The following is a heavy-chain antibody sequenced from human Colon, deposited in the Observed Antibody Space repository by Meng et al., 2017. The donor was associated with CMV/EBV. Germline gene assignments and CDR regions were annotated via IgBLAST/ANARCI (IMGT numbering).Heavy chain of an antibody. J-gene: IGHJ4*02. CDR3: VKGGGAH. Sequence: ASVKVSCKVSGYIFTTYDINWVRQAPGQGLERMGWMNPQSGGTRYAQKFQGRVTMARDTSINTAYLEMSSLTSDDTAVYFCVKGGGAHWGQGTLVTVSS. CDR2: MNPQSGGT. V-gene: IGHV1-8*01. CDR1: GYIFTTYD.